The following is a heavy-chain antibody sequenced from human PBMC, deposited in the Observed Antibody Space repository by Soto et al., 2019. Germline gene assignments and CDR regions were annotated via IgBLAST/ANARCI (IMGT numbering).Heavy chain of an antibody. CDR1: GYTFTSYG. D-gene: IGHD3-22*01. Sequence: ASVKVSCKASGYTFTSYGISWVRQAPGQGLEWMGWISAYNGNTNYAQKLQGRVTMTTDTSTSTAYMELRSLRSDDTAVYYCARPLLEYYYDSGSWFGPWGQGTLVTVSS. CDR3: ARPLLEYYYDSGSWFGP. CDR2: ISAYNGNT. J-gene: IGHJ5*02. V-gene: IGHV1-18*01.